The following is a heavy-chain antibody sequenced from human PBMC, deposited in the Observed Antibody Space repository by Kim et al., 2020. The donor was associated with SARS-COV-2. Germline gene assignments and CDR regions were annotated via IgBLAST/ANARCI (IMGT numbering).Heavy chain of an antibody. J-gene: IGHJ6*02. CDR3: ARATTVLYYYYGMDV. V-gene: IGHV1-8*01. Sequence: QKFQGRVTMPRHTSIRTAYMELSSLRSEDTAVYYCARATTVLYYYYGMDVWGQGTTVTVSS. D-gene: IGHD4-17*01.